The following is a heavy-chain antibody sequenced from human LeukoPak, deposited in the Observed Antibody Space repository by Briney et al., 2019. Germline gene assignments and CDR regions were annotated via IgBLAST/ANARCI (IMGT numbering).Heavy chain of an antibody. D-gene: IGHD3-22*01. CDR1: GFTFSSYS. CDR3: ARDPNYYDSGGYFDL. CDR2: ISSSSSTI. Sequence: PGGSLRLSCAASGFTFSSYSMNWVRQAPGKGLEWVSYISSSSSTIYYADSVKGRFTIPRDNAKNSLYLQMNSLRAEDTAVYYCARDPNYYDSGGYFDLWGRGTLVTVSS. J-gene: IGHJ2*01. V-gene: IGHV3-48*04.